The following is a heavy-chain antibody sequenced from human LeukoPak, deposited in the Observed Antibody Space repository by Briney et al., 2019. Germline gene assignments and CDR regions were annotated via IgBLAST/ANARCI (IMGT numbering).Heavy chain of an antibody. D-gene: IGHD1-26*01. V-gene: IGHV4-59*01. Sequence: SETLSLTCTVSGGSISSYYWSWIRQPPGKGLEWIGYIYYSGSTNYNPSLKSRVTISVDTSKNQFSLKLSSVTAAVTAVYYCARDLVGATFFDYWGQGTLVTVSS. CDR3: ARDLVGATFFDY. CDR1: GGSISSYY. CDR2: IYYSGST. J-gene: IGHJ4*02.